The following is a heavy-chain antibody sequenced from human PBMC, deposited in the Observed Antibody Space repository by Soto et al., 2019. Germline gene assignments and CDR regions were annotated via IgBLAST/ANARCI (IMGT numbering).Heavy chain of an antibody. D-gene: IGHD1-26*01. CDR2: LPEIGTNT. CDR3: AKKSGVGATWYFDY. V-gene: IGHV3-23*01. Sequence: PGGSLRLSCAASEFTFSNYGMSWVRQAPGKGLGWGSALPEIGTNTYYADTVKGRFTISRDNSKNTLFLQINNLRAGDTAVYYCAKKSGVGATWYFDYWGQGTLVTVSS. J-gene: IGHJ4*02. CDR1: EFTFSNYG.